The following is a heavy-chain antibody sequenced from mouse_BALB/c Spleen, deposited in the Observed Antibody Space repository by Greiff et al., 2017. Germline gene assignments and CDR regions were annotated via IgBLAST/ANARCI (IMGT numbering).Heavy chain of an antibody. V-gene: IGHV5-17*02. D-gene: IGHD2-1*01. J-gene: IGHJ2*01. Sequence: EVQRVESGGGLVQPGGSRKLSCAASGFTFSSFGMHWVRQAPEKGLEWVAYISSGSSTIYYADTVKGRFTISRDNPKNTLFLQMTSLRSEDTAMYYCARDYGNYVDYWGQGTTLTVSS. CDR3: ARDYGNYVDY. CDR2: ISSGSSTI. CDR1: GFTFSSFG.